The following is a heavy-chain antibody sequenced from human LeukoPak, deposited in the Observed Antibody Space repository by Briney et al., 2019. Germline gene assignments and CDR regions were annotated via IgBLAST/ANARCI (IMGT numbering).Heavy chain of an antibody. V-gene: IGHV3-74*01. CDR3: ARAQVGAPTDL. CDR1: GFAFSTYA. CDR2: IHGDGDNI. J-gene: IGHJ5*02. Sequence: GGSLRLSCAASGFAFSTYAMNWVRQAPGKGLEWVARIHGDGDNISYADSVRGRFTISRDNAKDTLYLHMNSLSPEDTAVYYCARAQVGAPTDLWGQGTLVTVSS. D-gene: IGHD1-26*01.